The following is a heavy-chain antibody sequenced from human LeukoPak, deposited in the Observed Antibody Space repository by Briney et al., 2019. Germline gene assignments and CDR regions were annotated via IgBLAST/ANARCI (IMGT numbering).Heavy chain of an antibody. J-gene: IGHJ6*02. CDR3: ARDLHYYVAMDL. V-gene: IGHV3-23*01. CDR1: GFTFSAYA. CDR2: IGSDGKT. Sequence: TGGSLRLSCEASGFTFSAYAMTWVRQARGRGVERVSSIGSDGKTPYSESVKGRFAISRDNSKSMLFLQLNCLRAEDTALYYCARDLHYYVAMDLWGQGTTVTVSS. D-gene: IGHD3-10*02.